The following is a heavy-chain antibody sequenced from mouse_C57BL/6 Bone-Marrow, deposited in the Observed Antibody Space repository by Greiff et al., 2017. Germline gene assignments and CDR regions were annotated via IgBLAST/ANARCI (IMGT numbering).Heavy chain of an antibody. CDR3: ATLYYSSCYCYFDV. CDR1: GYTFTSYW. CDR2: IDPSDSYT. D-gene: IGHD1-1*01. J-gene: IGHJ1*03. Sequence: QVQLQQPGAELVMPGASVKLSCKASGYTFTSYWMHWVKQRPGQGLEWIGEIDPSDSYTNYNQKFKGKATLTVDKSSSTAYTQLSSLTSEDSAVYYCATLYYSSCYCYFDVWGTGTTVTVSS. V-gene: IGHV1-69*01.